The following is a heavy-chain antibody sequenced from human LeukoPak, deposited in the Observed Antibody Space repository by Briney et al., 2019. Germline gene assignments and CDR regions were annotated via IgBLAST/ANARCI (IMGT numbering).Heavy chain of an antibody. J-gene: IGHJ3*02. V-gene: IGHV4-4*08. Sequence: SETLSLTCTVSGGSISSYYWSWIRQPPGKGLEWIGRISNNPSLKSRVTISVDTSKNQFSLKLSSVTAADTAVYFCARGPYSYDSSGAFDIWGQGTMVTVSS. D-gene: IGHD3-22*01. CDR3: ARGPYSYDSSGAFDI. CDR2: IS. CDR1: GGSISSYY.